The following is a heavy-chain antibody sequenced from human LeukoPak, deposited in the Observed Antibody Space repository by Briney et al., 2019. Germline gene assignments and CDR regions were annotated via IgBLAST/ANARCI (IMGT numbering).Heavy chain of an antibody. CDR3: ARSLGPSHFDY. Sequence: QSGGSLRLSCAAAGFSVGSTYMTWIRQTPDKGMEWVSVIGTGGSTYYTDSVKGRFTISRDSSKNTLYLQMNSLRAEDTAVYYCARSLGPSHFDYWGQGTLVTVSS. J-gene: IGHJ4*02. V-gene: IGHV3-66*01. D-gene: IGHD2-2*01. CDR1: GFSVGSTY. CDR2: IGTGGST.